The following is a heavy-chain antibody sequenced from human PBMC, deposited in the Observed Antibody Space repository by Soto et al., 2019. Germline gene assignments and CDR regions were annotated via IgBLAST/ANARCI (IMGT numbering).Heavy chain of an antibody. J-gene: IGHJ4*02. Sequence: HCGSQILCRAESGSILDTYTMNSVRAAPGKGLEWVSSISSSSSYIYYADSVKGRFTISRDNSKNTLYLQMNSLRADDTAVYYCAREGRGYSYGLDYWGQGTLVNGSS. V-gene: IGHV3-21*04. CDR1: GSILDTYT. CDR2: ISSSSSYI. CDR3: AREGRGYSYGLDY. D-gene: IGHD5-18*01.